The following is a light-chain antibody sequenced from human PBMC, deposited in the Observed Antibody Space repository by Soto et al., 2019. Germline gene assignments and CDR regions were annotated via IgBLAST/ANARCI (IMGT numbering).Light chain of an antibody. V-gene: IGKV1-5*03. J-gene: IGKJ1*01. CDR1: QTISSW. CDR2: KAS. Sequence: DIPMTQSPSTLSGSVGDRVTITCRASQTISSWLAWYQQKPGKAPKLLIYKASTLKSGVPSRFSGSGSGTEFTLTIISLQPDDIATYYCQQYNTYWTFGQGTKVDIK. CDR3: QQYNTYWT.